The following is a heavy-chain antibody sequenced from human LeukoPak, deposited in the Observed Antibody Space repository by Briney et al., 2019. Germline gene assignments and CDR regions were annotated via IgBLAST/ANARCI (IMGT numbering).Heavy chain of an antibody. CDR2: ISAYNGNT. CDR1: GYTFISYG. V-gene: IGHV1-18*01. J-gene: IGHJ4*02. D-gene: IGHD3-10*01. Sequence: ASVKVSCKASGYTFISYGISWVRQAPGQGLEWMGWISAYNGNTNYAQKLQGRVTMTTDTSTSTAYMELRSLRSDDTAVYYCARDLDPYYGSGSYFDYWGQGTLVTVSS. CDR3: ARDLDPYYGSGSYFDY.